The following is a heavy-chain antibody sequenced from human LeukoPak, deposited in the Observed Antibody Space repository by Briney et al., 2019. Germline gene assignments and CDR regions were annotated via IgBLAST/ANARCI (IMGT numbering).Heavy chain of an antibody. J-gene: IGHJ4*02. Sequence: SETLSLTCTVSGGSISSYYWSWIRQPPGKGLEWIGYIYYSGSTNYNPSLESRVTISVDTSKNQFSLKLSSVTAADTAVYYCARGGPLADSSGYWGYWGQGTLVTVSS. D-gene: IGHD3-22*01. CDR2: IYYSGST. CDR1: GGSISSYY. V-gene: IGHV4-59*01. CDR3: ARGGPLADSSGYWGY.